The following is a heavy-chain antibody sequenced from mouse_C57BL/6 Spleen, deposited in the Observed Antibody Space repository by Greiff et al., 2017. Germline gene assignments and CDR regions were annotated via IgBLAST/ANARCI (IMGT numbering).Heavy chain of an antibody. CDR3: ARHRYYGSSYAMDY. CDR2: IWSDGST. J-gene: IGHJ4*01. CDR1: GFSLTSYG. D-gene: IGHD1-1*01. V-gene: IGHV2-6-1*01. Sequence: VQLQQSGPGLVAPSQSLSITCTVSGFSLTSYGVHWVRQPPGKGLEWLVVIWSDGSTTYNSALKSRLSLSKDNSKSQVFLKMNSLQTDDTAMYYCARHRYYGSSYAMDYWGQGTSVTVSS.